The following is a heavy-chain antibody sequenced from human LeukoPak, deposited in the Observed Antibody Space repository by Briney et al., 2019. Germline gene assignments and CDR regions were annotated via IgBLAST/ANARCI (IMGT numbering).Heavy chain of an antibody. Sequence: PGGSLRLSCAASGFTFSTYRMHWVRQAPGKGLVWVSHVDIDESSATYADSVKGRFTISRDNAKNTLFLQMNSLRVEDTAVYYCSRGRYYLDSWGQGTLVTVSS. CDR3: SRGRYYLDS. CDR1: GFTFSTYR. J-gene: IGHJ4*02. V-gene: IGHV3-74*01. CDR2: VDIDESSA. D-gene: IGHD3-16*01.